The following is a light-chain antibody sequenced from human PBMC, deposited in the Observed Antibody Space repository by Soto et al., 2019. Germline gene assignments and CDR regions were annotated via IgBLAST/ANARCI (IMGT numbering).Light chain of an antibody. CDR1: RGINTH. CDR3: QTYDKAPLT. Sequence: DIQMTQSPFSLSASVGDRVTITCRASRGINTHLAWFQQKPGNAPKLLIYAASTLQMGVPSCFSASGSGTDFILTISALQPEDVGTYFCQTYDKAPLTFGHCTRV. CDR2: AAS. J-gene: IGKJ1*01. V-gene: IGKV1-27*01.